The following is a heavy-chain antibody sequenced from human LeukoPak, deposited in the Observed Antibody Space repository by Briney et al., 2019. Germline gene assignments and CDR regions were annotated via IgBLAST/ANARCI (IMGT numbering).Heavy chain of an antibody. V-gene: IGHV3-74*01. J-gene: IGHJ4*02. CDR1: GFTFSGHW. CDR2: DGSGT. Sequence: GGSLRLSCAVSGFTFSGHWMFWVRQAPGKGLEWVSSDGSGTGYTDSVKGRFTVSRDNARNTLYLQMNSLRADDTATYYCVRGLLEWLRLETYYFDYWGQGTLVTVSS. D-gene: IGHD3-3*01. CDR3: VRGLLEWLRLETYYFDY.